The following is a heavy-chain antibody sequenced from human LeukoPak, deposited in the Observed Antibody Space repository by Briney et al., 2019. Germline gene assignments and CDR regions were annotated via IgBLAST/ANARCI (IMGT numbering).Heavy chain of an antibody. CDR1: GFIFSSYG. CDR2: IRYDGRNK. CDR3: ARDSAPVYYYDSSGSFDY. J-gene: IGHJ4*02. V-gene: IGHV3-30*02. Sequence: PGGSLRLSCAASGFIFSSYGMHWVRQAPGKGLEWVAFIRYDGRNKYYADSVKGRFTISRDNSKNTLYLQMNSLRAEDTAVYYCARDSAPVYYYDSSGSFDYWGQGTLVTVSS. D-gene: IGHD3-22*01.